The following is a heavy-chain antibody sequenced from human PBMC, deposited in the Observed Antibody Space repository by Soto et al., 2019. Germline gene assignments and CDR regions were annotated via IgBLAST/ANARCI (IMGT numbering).Heavy chain of an antibody. D-gene: IGHD3-3*01. J-gene: IGHJ6*04. V-gene: IGHV4-34*01. Sequence: SETLSLTCSVYGGSFSDYYWSWIRQPPGKGLEWIGEINHSGSTNYNPSLKSRVTISVHTSKNQFSLKLSSVAAADTAVYYCARARKGSGSDYYYHYGMDVWGKGTTVTVSS. CDR1: GGSFSDYY. CDR3: ARARKGSGSDYYYHYGMDV. CDR2: INHSGST.